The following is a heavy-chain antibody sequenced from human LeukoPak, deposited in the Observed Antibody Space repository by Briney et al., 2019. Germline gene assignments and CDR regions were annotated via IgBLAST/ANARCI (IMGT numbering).Heavy chain of an antibody. Sequence: PGGSLRLSCAASGFTFSTYAMSWVCQAPGKGLEWVSAISDSGGATYYADSVKGRFTISRDNSKNTLYLQMNSLRAEDTAVYYCATYRQVLLPFESWGQGTLVTVSS. V-gene: IGHV3-23*01. D-gene: IGHD2-8*02. CDR1: GFTFSTYA. CDR3: ATYRQVLLPFES. CDR2: ISDSGGAT. J-gene: IGHJ4*02.